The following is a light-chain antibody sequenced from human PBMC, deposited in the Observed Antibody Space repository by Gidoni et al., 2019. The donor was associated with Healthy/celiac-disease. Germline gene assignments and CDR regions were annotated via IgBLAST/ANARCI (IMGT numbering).Light chain of an antibody. CDR1: QSVSSSY. V-gene: IGKV3-20*01. Sequence: DIVLTQSPGTLSLSPGERATLSCRASQSVSSSYLAWYPQKPGQAPSLLIYGASSRATGIPDRFSGSGSGTDFTLTISRLEPEDVAVYYCQQYGSSPPVTFGQGTRLEIK. CDR2: GAS. J-gene: IGKJ5*01. CDR3: QQYGSSPPVT.